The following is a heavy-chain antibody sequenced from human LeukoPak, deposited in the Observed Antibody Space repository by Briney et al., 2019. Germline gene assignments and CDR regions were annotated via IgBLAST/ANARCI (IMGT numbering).Heavy chain of an antibody. Sequence: GGSLRLSCAASGFTFSSYAMHWVRQAPGKGLEWVAVISYDGSNKYYADSVKGRFTISRDYSKNTLYLQMNSLRAEDTAVYYCAKDRGYHYDSSGYYRMDAFDIWGQGTMVTVSS. J-gene: IGHJ3*02. CDR1: GFTFSSYA. V-gene: IGHV3-30-3*01. CDR3: AKDRGYHYDSSGYYRMDAFDI. D-gene: IGHD3-22*01. CDR2: ISYDGSNK.